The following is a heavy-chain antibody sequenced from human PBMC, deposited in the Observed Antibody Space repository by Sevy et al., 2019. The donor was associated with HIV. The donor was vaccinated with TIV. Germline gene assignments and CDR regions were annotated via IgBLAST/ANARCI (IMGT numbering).Heavy chain of an antibody. Sequence: GGSLRLSCAASGFTFSSYEMNWVRQAPGKGLEWVSYISSSGSTIYYAGSGKGRFTISRDNAKNPLYLQMNSLGAEDTAVYYCARDNELGIAARPYYFDYWGQGTLVTVSS. CDR3: ARDNELGIAARPYYFDY. D-gene: IGHD6-6*01. CDR2: ISSSGSTI. J-gene: IGHJ4*02. V-gene: IGHV3-48*03. CDR1: GFTFSSYE.